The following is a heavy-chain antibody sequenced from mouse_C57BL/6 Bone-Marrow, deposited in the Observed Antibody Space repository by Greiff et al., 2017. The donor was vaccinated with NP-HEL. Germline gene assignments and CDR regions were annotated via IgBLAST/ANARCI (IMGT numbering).Heavy chain of an antibody. Sequence: VQLVESGPGLVQPSQSLSITCTVSGFSLTSYGVHWVRQSPGKGLEWLGVIWSGGSTDYNAAFISRLSISKDNSKSQVFFKMNSLQADDTAIYYCARLDSSGLFDYWGQGTTLTVSS. CDR3: ARLDSSGLFDY. D-gene: IGHD3-2*02. V-gene: IGHV2-2*01. CDR1: GFSLTSYG. CDR2: IWSGGST. J-gene: IGHJ2*01.